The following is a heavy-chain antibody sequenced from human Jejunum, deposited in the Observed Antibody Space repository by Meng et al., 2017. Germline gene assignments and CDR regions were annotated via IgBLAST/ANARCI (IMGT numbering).Heavy chain of an antibody. CDR1: GFGFRDSG. J-gene: IGHJ4*02. V-gene: IGHV3-33*01. D-gene: IGHD4-11*01. CDR3: ARGTHYSDYVLDH. CDR2: IWYDGTKK. Sequence: GQVGGCGGGVFQSGKSLRLSCWVSGFGFRDSGMHWVRQPPGKGVEWVEMIWYDGTKKYYTESLKGRFTISRDNYKNTVSLEMDSLRAEDTAIYYCARGTHYSDYVLDHWGQGTLVTVSS.